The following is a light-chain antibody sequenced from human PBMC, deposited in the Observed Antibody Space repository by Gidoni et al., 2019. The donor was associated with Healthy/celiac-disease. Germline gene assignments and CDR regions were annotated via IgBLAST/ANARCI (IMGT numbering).Light chain of an antibody. J-gene: IGKJ2*01. V-gene: IGKV1-8*01. CDR3: QQYYSYPQT. Sequence: AIRMTQSPSSFSASTGDRVTSTCRASQGISSYLAWYQQKPGKAHKLLIYAASTLQSGVPSRFSGSGSGTDFTLTISCLQSEDFATYYCQQYYSYPQTFGQGTKLEIK. CDR1: QGISSY. CDR2: AAS.